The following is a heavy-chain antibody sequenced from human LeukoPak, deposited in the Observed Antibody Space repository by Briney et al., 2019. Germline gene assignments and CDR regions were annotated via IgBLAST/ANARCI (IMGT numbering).Heavy chain of an antibody. J-gene: IGHJ4*02. D-gene: IGHD5-18*01. CDR1: GFTFSSYE. CDR3: ARQYISGQWYFDY. Sequence: GGSLRLSCAASGFTFSSYEMNWVRQAPGKGLEWVSYISSSGSTIYYADSVKGRFTISRDNSKNTLYLQMNSLIPEDTAVYYCARQYISGQWYFDYWGQGTLVTVSS. CDR2: ISSSGSTI. V-gene: IGHV3-48*03.